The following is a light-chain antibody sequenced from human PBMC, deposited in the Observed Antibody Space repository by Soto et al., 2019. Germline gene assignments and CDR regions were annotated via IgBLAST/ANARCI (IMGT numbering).Light chain of an antibody. Sequence: QSALPQPASVSGSPGQSITISCTGTSSDVGAYDYVSWYQQHPGKAPKVMIYDVSNWPSGVPNRFSGSKSGNTASLTISGLQAEDEADYYCSSYTTSSTVVFGGGTKVTVL. V-gene: IGLV2-14*03. CDR1: SSDVGAYDY. CDR2: DVS. J-gene: IGLJ2*01. CDR3: SSYTTSSTVV.